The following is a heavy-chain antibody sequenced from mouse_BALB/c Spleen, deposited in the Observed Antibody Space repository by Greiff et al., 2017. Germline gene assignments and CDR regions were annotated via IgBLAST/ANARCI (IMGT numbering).Heavy chain of an antibody. CDR2: ICPGNSAT. Sequence: VQLQQSGTVLARPGASVKMSCKASGYTFTSYWMHWVKQRPGQGLEWIGAICPGNSATSYNQKFKGKAKLTAVTSTSTAYMELSSLTNEDSAVYYCTREEGNYYVDYWGQGTTLTVSS. J-gene: IGHJ2*01. CDR1: GYTFTSYW. D-gene: IGHD2-1*01. CDR3: TREEGNYYVDY. V-gene: IGHV1-5*01.